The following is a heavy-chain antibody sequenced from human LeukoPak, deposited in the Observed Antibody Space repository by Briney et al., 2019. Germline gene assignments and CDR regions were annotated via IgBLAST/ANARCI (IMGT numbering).Heavy chain of an antibody. CDR3: ARENIAAAGDWFDP. Sequence: GGSLRLSCAASGFTFSDYHMSWIGRAPGWGLDWVSYISSSGSTIYYADSVKGRFTISRDNAKNSLYLQMNSLRAEDTAVYYCARENIAAAGDWFDPWGQGTLVTVSS. V-gene: IGHV3-11*04. D-gene: IGHD6-13*01. J-gene: IGHJ5*02. CDR1: GFTFSDYH. CDR2: ISSSGSTI.